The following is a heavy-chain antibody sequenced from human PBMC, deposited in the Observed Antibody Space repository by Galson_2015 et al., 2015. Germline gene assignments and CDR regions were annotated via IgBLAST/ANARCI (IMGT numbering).Heavy chain of an antibody. CDR1: GFTFSSYW. CDR3: AKYGSGSRTAFEI. CDR2: INKDGSEK. D-gene: IGHD3-10*01. Sequence: SLRLSCAASGFTFSSYWMSWVRQAPGKGLEWVANINKDGSEKYYVDSVKGRFTISRDNAKNSLYLQMYSLRAEDTAVYYCAKYGSGSRTAFEIWGQGTMVTVSS. J-gene: IGHJ3*02. V-gene: IGHV3-7*03.